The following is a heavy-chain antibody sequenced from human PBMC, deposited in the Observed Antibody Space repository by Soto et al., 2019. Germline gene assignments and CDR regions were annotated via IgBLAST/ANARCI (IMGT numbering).Heavy chain of an antibody. J-gene: IGHJ4*02. CDR2: INPSGGST. Sequence: QVQLVQSGAEVKKPGASVTVSCKASGYTFTKYYIHWVRQAPGQGLEWMAIINPSGGSTRYAQKFQGRVKVTRDTSTSTVYMELSSLRSEDTGVYYCARDFTHSFTDDWNSVPLPDYWGQGTLVTVSS. CDR3: ARDFTHSFTDDWNSVPLPDY. D-gene: IGHD1-7*01. V-gene: IGHV1-46*01. CDR1: GYTFTKYY.